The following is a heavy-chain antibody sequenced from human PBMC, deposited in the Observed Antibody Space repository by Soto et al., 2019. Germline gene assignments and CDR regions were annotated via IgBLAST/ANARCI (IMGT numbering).Heavy chain of an antibody. D-gene: IGHD2-21*01. CDR3: ARDHVVSRNWFDP. V-gene: IGHV3-74*01. CDR1: GFTFSSYW. Sequence: EVHLVESGGGLVQPGGSLRLSCAASGFTFSSYWMHWVRQAPGKGLVWVSRINSDGSSTSYADSVKSRFSISRDNAKNTLYLQMNSLRAEDTAVYYCARDHVVSRNWFDPWGQGTLVTVSS. CDR2: INSDGSST. J-gene: IGHJ5*02.